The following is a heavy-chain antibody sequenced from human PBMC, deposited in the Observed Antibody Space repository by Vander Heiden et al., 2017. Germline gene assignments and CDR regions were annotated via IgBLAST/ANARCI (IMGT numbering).Heavy chain of an antibody. CDR2: TYYRSKWYN. D-gene: IGHD5-18*01. Sequence: QVQLQQSGPGLVKPSQTLSLPCAISGDSVSSHSGTWNWIRQSPARGLEWLGRTYYRSKWYNDYAVSVISRITINPDTSKNQFSLQLNSMTPEDTAVYYCTRSGGYGYGLAFDIWGQGTMVTVSS. V-gene: IGHV6-1*01. J-gene: IGHJ3*02. CDR3: TRSGGYGYGLAFDI. CDR1: GDSVSSHSGT.